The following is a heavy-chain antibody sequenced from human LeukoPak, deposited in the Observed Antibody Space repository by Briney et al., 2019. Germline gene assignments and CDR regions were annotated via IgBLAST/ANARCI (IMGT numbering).Heavy chain of an antibody. CDR2: ISGSGGST. J-gene: IGHJ4*02. D-gene: IGHD6-19*01. CDR1: GFTFSSYA. Sequence: GGSLRLSCAASGFTFSSYAMSWVRQAPGKGLEWVSAISGSGGSTYYADSAKGRFTISRDNSKNTLYLQMNSLRAEDTTVYYCAKGISGFYFDYWGQGTLVTVSS. CDR3: AKGISGFYFDY. V-gene: IGHV3-23*01.